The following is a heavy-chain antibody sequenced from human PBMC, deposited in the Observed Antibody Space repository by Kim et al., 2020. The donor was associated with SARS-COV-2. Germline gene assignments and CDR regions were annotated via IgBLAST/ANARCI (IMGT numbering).Heavy chain of an antibody. Sequence: GGSLRLSCAASGFTFSSYWMHWVRQAPGKGLVWVSRINGDGSRTSYADSVKGRFTISRDNAKNTLFLQMNSLRAEDTAVYYCARTHYDYVWRTYRDFDYWGQGTLVTVSS. CDR3: ARTHYDYVWRTYRDFDY. CDR2: INGDGSRT. D-gene: IGHD3-16*02. V-gene: IGHV3-74*01. CDR1: GFTFSSYW. J-gene: IGHJ4*02.